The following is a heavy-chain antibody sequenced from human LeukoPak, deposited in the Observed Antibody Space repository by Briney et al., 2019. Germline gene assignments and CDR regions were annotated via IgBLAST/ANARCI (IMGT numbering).Heavy chain of an antibody. CDR1: GGSFSGYY. V-gene: IGHV4-34*01. Sequence: KASETLSLTCAVYGGSFSGYYWSWIRQPPGKGLEWIGEINRSGSTNYNPSLKSRVTISVDTSKNQFSLKLSSVTAADTAVYYCARGPALRYQLPISYGMDVWGKGTTVTVSS. CDR2: INRSGST. D-gene: IGHD2-2*01. CDR3: ARGPALRYQLPISYGMDV. J-gene: IGHJ6*04.